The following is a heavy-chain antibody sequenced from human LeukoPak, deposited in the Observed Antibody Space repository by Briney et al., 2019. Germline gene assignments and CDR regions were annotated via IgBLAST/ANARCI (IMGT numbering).Heavy chain of an antibody. D-gene: IGHD3-16*01. CDR3: AREELGSSLGFDP. V-gene: IGHV3-74*01. CDR1: GFTLSSYW. CDR2: IKSDGRSA. Sequence: GGSLRLSCGASGFTLSSYWMHWVRQAPGKGLVWVSTIKSDGRSASYADSVKGRFTISRDNSKNTLYLQMNSLRAEDTAVYYCAREELGSSLGFDPWGQGTLVTVSS. J-gene: IGHJ5*02.